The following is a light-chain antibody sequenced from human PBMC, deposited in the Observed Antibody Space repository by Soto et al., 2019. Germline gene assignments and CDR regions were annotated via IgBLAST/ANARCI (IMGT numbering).Light chain of an antibody. Sequence: EILLPQSPATLSLSQWERATLSCRASQSVNNYLAWYQQKPGQAPRLLIYDTSDRATGIPARFSGSGSGTDFNLTISSLQSEDFAVYFCQQYDDWLRLTFGGGAKV. V-gene: IGKV3D-15*01. CDR3: QQYDDWLRLT. CDR2: DTS. J-gene: IGKJ4*01. CDR1: QSVNNY.